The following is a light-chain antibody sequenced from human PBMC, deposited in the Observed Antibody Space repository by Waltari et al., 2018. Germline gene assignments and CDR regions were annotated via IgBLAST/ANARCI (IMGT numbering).Light chain of an antibody. V-gene: IGLV3-25*03. CDR3: QSADSSGTYYV. CDR1: ALPQQY. J-gene: IGLJ1*01. Sequence: SYELTQPPSVSVSPGQTARITCSGDALPQQYAYWYQQKPGQAPVLVIYKDSERPSGLPERFSGSSSGTTVTLTISGVQAEDEADYYCQSADSSGTYYVFGTGTKVTVL. CDR2: KDS.